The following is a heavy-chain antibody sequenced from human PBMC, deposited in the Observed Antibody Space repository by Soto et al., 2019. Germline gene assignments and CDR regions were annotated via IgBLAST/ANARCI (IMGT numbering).Heavy chain of an antibody. J-gene: IGHJ4*02. CDR2: MNPNSGDT. D-gene: IGHD5-12*01. V-gene: IGHV1-8*01. CDR1: GYTFTTYD. Sequence: QVRLVQSGAEVKKPGASVKVSCKATGYTFTTYDINWVRQATGQGLEWMGWMNPNSGDTGYAQKFQGRVTMTRDTSISTAYMELSTLTSEDTAVYYCVRGLEWLRNYWGQGTLVTVSS. CDR3: VRGLEWLRNY.